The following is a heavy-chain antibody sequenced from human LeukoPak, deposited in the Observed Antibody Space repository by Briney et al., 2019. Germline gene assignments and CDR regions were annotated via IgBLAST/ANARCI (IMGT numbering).Heavy chain of an antibody. CDR1: GGSISSSSYY. Sequence: SETLSLTCTVSGGSISSSSYYWGWIRQPPGRGLEWIGSIYYSGSTYYNPSLKSRVTISVDTSKNQFSLKLSSVTAADTAVYYCARMVVDLNFDYWGQGTLVTVSS. V-gene: IGHV4-39*01. CDR3: ARMVVDLNFDY. J-gene: IGHJ4*02. CDR2: IYYSGST. D-gene: IGHD2-15*01.